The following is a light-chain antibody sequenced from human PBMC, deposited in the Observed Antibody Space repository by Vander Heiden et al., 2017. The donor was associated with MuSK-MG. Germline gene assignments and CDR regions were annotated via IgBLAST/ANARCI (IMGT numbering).Light chain of an antibody. CDR1: QTVNDW. Sequence: DIQMTQSPSTLSASVGDKITIACRASQTVNDWLAWYQQKPGKAPKVLISKASTLEPAVPSTFSGSGSATDFTLTITGLQPDDFATYYCHHDHSYPPTFGQGTKVEV. CDR2: KAS. V-gene: IGKV1-5*03. CDR3: HHDHSYPPT. J-gene: IGKJ1*01.